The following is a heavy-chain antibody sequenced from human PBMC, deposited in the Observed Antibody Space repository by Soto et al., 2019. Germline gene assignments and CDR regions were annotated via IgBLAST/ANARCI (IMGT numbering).Heavy chain of an antibody. CDR1: GYTFTSYG. V-gene: IGHV1-18*01. D-gene: IGHD2-2*01. Sequence: ASVKVSCKASGYTFTSYGISWVRQAPGQGLEWMGWISAYNGNTNYAQKLQGRVTMTTDTSTSTAYMELRSLRSDDTAVYYCARDGGPYCSSTSCYAGVDYWGQGTLVTVSS. CDR3: ARDGGPYCSSTSCYAGVDY. J-gene: IGHJ4*02. CDR2: ISAYNGNT.